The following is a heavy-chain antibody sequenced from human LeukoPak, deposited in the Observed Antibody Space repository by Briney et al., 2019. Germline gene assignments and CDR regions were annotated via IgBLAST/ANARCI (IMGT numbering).Heavy chain of an antibody. D-gene: IGHD3-3*01. V-gene: IGHV3-23*01. Sequence: PGGSLRLSCAASGFTFSSYGMSWVRQAPGKGLEWVSAISGSGGSTHYADSVKGRFTISRDNSKNTLYLQMNSLRAEDTAVYYCAKGVYDFWSGFPYYYYYMDVWGKGTTVTVSS. CDR1: GFTFSSYG. CDR3: AKGVYDFWSGFPYYYYYMDV. CDR2: ISGSGGST. J-gene: IGHJ6*03.